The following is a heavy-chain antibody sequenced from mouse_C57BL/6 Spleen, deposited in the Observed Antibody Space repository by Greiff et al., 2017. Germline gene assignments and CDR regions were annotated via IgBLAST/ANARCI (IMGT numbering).Heavy chain of an antibody. Sequence: VQLQQSGAELVRPGTSVKLSCKASGYTFTSYWMHWVKQRPGQGLEWIGVIDPSDSYTNYNQKFKGKATLTVDTSSSTAYMQLSSLTSEDSAVYYCARGTTVVAPDYWGQGTTLTVSS. D-gene: IGHD1-1*01. CDR1: GYTFTSYW. J-gene: IGHJ2*01. V-gene: IGHV1-59*01. CDR2: IDPSDSYT. CDR3: ARGTTVVAPDY.